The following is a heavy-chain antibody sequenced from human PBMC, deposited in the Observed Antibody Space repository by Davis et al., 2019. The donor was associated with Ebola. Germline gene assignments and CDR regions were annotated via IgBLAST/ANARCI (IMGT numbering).Heavy chain of an antibody. CDR2: INPNSGGT. V-gene: IGHV1-2*04. J-gene: IGHJ6*02. D-gene: IGHD2-15*01. CDR1: GYTFTGYY. Sequence: AASVKVSCKASGYTFTGYYMHWVRQAPGQGLEWMGWINPNSGGTNYAQKFQGWVTMTRDTSISTAYMELSRLRSDDTAVYYFALARAKYCSGGSCYYYYYYGMDVWGQGTTVTVSS. CDR3: ALARAKYCSGGSCYYYYYYGMDV.